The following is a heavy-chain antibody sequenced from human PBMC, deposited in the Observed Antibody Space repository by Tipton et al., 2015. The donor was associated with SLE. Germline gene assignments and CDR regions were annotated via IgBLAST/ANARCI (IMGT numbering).Heavy chain of an antibody. J-gene: IGHJ3*02. V-gene: IGHV4-61*01. CDR3: ARKGAGTSDAFDI. D-gene: IGHD6-19*01. CDR1: GGSVSSGSYY. CDR2: IYYSGST. Sequence: TLSLTCTVSGGSVSSGSYYWSWIRQPPGKGLEWIGYIYYSGSTNYNPSLKSRVTISVDTSKNQFSLKLSSVTAADTAVYYCARKGAGTSDAFDIWGQGTMVTVSS.